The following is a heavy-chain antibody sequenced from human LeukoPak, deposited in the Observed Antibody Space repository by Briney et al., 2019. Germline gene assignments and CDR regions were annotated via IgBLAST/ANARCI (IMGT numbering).Heavy chain of an antibody. J-gene: IGHJ4*02. Sequence: GGSLRLSCAASGFTFSSYSMNWVRQAPGKGLEWVSSISSSSSYIYYADLVKGRFTISRDNAKNSLYLQMNSLRAEDTAVYYCARDRYYYGSGFDYWGQGTLVTVSS. CDR2: ISSSSSYI. CDR1: GFTFSSYS. V-gene: IGHV3-21*01. D-gene: IGHD3-10*01. CDR3: ARDRYYYGSGFDY.